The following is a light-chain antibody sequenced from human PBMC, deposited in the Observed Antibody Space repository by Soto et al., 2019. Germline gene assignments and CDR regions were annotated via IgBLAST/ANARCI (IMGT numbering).Light chain of an antibody. CDR2: ATS. V-gene: IGKV3-20*01. CDR3: QHSDNSRRYT. CDR1: QSVTSSY. J-gene: IGKJ2*01. Sequence: EIVLTQSPGTLSLSPGERATLSCRASQSVTSSYLAWYQQRPGQAPRLLIYATSSRATGIPDRFSGSGSGTDFILTISRLEPEDFAVYYCQHSDNSRRYTFGQGTKLEIK.